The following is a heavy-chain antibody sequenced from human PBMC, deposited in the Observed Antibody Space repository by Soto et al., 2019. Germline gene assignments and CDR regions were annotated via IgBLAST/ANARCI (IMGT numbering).Heavy chain of an antibody. J-gene: IGHJ5*02. CDR1: GYSFTSYW. CDR3: PRQEHRSAYYDFRTGNYPNSSWFEP. D-gene: IGHD3-3*01. Sequence: GESLKISCKGSGYSFTSYWIGWGRQMPGKGLEWRGSIYPGDSDTRYSPSFQGQVTISADKAISTAYLQWSGLKASDTAMYYCPRQEHRSAYYDFRTGNYPNSSWFEPWGQGPLATVS. V-gene: IGHV5-51*01. CDR2: IYPGDSDT.